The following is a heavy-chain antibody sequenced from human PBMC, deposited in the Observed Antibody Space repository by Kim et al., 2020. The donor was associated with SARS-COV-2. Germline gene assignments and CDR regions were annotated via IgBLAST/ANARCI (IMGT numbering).Heavy chain of an antibody. Sequence: SETLSLTCTVSGGSITSISFYWGWIRQTPGEKMEWIGSMYHTGSSYYNPSLKSRGTISVDTSKNQFFLNVRSVTAADTAVYYCARSWFGEVFPGCFDP. D-gene: IGHD3-10*01. CDR1: GGSITSISFY. CDR2: MYHTGSS. V-gene: IGHV4-39*01. J-gene: IGHJ5*02. CDR3: ARSWFGEVFPGCFDP.